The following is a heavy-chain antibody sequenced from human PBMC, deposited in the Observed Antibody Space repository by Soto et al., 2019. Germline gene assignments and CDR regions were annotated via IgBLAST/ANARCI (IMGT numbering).Heavy chain of an antibody. Sequence: CAISGDSVDRNGAAFIWIRQSPTRGLEWLGKTYYRSKWYNDYAVSVKSRITINPDTSKNQFSLQLNSVTPEDTAVYYCARGNLNYETERWWQYYYYMDVWGKGTTFTVSS. CDR1: GDSVDRNGAA. J-gene: IGHJ6*03. V-gene: IGHV6-1*01. CDR2: TYYRSKWYN. CDR3: ARGNLNYETERWWQYYYYMDV. D-gene: IGHD1-7*01.